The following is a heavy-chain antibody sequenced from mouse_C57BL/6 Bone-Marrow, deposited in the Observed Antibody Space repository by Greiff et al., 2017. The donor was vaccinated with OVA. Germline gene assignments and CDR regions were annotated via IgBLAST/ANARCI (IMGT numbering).Heavy chain of an antibody. J-gene: IGHJ1*03. CDR2: IFPGSGST. D-gene: IGHD1-1*01. V-gene: IGHV1-75*01. Sequence: QVQLQQSGPELVKPGASVKISCKASGYTFTDYYINWVKQRPGQGLEWIGWIFPGSGSTYYNEKFKGKATLTVDKSSSTAYMLLSSLTSEDSAVYFCARNITTVVAGDWYFDVWGTGTTVTVSS. CDR3: ARNITTVVAGDWYFDV. CDR1: GYTFTDYY.